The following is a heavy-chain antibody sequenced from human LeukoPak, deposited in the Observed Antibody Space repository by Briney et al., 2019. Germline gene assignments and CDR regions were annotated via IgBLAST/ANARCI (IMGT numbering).Heavy chain of an antibody. CDR3: AREGYYYDSSGPGNWFDP. D-gene: IGHD3-22*01. CDR1: GGTFTSYA. CDR2: IIPIFGTA. J-gene: IGHJ5*02. V-gene: IGHV1-69*05. Sequence: ASVKVSCKASGGTFTSYAISWVRQAPGQGLEWMGGIIPIFGTANYAQKFQGRVTITTDESTSTAYMQLSSLRSEDTAVYYCAREGYYYDSSGPGNWFDPWGQGTLVTVSS.